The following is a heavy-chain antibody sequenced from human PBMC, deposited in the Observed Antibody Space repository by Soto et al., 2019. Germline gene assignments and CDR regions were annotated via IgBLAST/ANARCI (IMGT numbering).Heavy chain of an antibody. V-gene: IGHV2-5*02. CDR2: IYWDDDK. CDR3: ALRGYRNGNWDKGYLDH. Sequence: QITLTESGPTRVTHTQTLTLTCSFSGFSLSSSGVGVGWIRQPPGKALEWLAVIYWDDDKRYNPSLKSRLSIIKDTSKNQVVITMTYMDPVDTATYFCALRGYRNGNWDKGYLDHWVPGTMVTVSS. J-gene: IGHJ4*02. CDR1: GFSLSSSGVG. D-gene: IGHD5-18*01.